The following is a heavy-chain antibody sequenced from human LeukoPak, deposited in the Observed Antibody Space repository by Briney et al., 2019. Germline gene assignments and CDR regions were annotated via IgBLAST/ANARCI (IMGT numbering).Heavy chain of an antibody. CDR2: ISAYNGNT. D-gene: IGHD1-1*01. J-gene: IGHJ3*02. Sequence: XASXXTFTSYGISXVRQAPGQGLEWMGWISAYNGNTNYAQKLQGRVTMTTDTSTSTAYMELRSLRSDDTAVYYCAHLERRGADAFDIWGQGTMVTVSS. CDR3: AHLERRGADAFDI. CDR1: XXTFTSYG. V-gene: IGHV1-18*01.